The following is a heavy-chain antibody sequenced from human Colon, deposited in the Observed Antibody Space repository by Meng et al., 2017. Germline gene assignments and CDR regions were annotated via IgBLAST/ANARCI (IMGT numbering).Heavy chain of an antibody. D-gene: IGHD2-15*01. V-gene: IGHV4-31*03. CDR1: GGSISSGGYY. J-gene: IGHJ5*02. CDR3: AREGVATTNWFDP. Sequence: QVQLQESGPGLVKPAQTMSLTCTVSGGSISSGGYYWSWIRQHPGKGLEWIGYIYYSGSTYYNPSLKSRVTISVDTSKNQFSLKLSSVTAADTAVYYCAREGVATTNWFDPWGQGTLVTVSS. CDR2: IYYSGST.